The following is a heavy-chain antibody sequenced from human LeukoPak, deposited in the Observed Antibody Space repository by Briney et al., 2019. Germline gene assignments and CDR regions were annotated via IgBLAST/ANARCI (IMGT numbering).Heavy chain of an antibody. Sequence: ASVKVSCKVSGYTLTELSMHWVRQAPGKGLEWMGGFDPEDGETIYAQKFQGRVIMTEATSTDTAYMELSSLRSEDTAVYYCARGYYGSGSYSWGQGTLVTVSS. CDR1: GYTLTELS. V-gene: IGHV1-24*01. D-gene: IGHD3-10*01. J-gene: IGHJ4*02. CDR3: ARGYYGSGSYS. CDR2: FDPEDGET.